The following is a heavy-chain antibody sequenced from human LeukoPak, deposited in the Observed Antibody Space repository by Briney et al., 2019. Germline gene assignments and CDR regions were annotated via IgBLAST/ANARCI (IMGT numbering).Heavy chain of an antibody. CDR3: AVTSSGWYSPLVYFDY. D-gene: IGHD6-19*01. Sequence: AVTVSCKASGGTFSSYAISWVRQAPGQGLEWMGGIIPIFGTANYAQKFQGRVTITEDKSTSTAYMELSSLRSEDTAVYYCAVTSSGWYSPLVYFDYWGQGTLVTVSS. CDR2: IIPIFGTA. CDR1: GGTFSSYA. J-gene: IGHJ4*02. V-gene: IGHV1-69*06.